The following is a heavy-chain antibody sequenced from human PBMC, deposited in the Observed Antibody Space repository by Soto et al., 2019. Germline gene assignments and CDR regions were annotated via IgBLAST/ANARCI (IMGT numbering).Heavy chain of an antibody. J-gene: IGHJ5*02. Sequence: ASVKVSCKTSGYTFSNYGITWVRQAPGQPLEWLGWISLYSDGTNYAQKFQSRVSMTTDTSTTTAYMELRSLRSDDTAVYYCARVVPGAEAWFGPWGQGTLVTVSS. CDR3: ARVVPGAEAWFGP. CDR1: GYTFSNYG. CDR2: ISLYSDGT. V-gene: IGHV1-18*01. D-gene: IGHD2-2*01.